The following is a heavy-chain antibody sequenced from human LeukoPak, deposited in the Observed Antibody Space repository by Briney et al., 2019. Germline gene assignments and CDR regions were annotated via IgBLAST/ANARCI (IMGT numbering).Heavy chain of an antibody. CDR2: INHSGST. CDR1: GGSFSGYY. V-gene: IGHV4-34*01. D-gene: IGHD6-13*01. CDR3: ATRPDIAAAGPGWFDP. Sequence: SETLSLTCAVYGGSFSGYYWSWIRQPPGKGLEWIGEINHSGSTNHNPSLKSRVTISVDTSKNQFSLKLSSVTAADTAVYYCATRPDIAAAGPGWFDPWGQGTLVTVSS. J-gene: IGHJ5*02.